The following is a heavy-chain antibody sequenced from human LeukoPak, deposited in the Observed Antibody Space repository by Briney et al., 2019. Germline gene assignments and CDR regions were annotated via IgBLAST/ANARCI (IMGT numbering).Heavy chain of an antibody. V-gene: IGHV4-59*01. CDR2: IYYSGST. D-gene: IGHD5-18*01. CDR1: GGSISSYY. CDR3: AKTYVDTAMENYYYYMDV. J-gene: IGHJ6*03. Sequence: SETLSLTCTVSGGSISSYYWSWIRQPPGKGLEWIGYIYYSGSTNYNPSLKSRVTMSVDTSKNQFSLKLSSVTAADTAVYYCAKTYVDTAMENYYYYMDVWGKGTTVTVSS.